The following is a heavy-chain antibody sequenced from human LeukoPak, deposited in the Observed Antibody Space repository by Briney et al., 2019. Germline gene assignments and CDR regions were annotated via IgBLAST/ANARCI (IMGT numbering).Heavy chain of an antibody. J-gene: IGHJ3*01. CDR3: ARDSTSWALDV. D-gene: IGHD6-6*01. CDR1: GFSFRIYN. V-gene: IGHV3-30*02. CDR2: IQSIGGDK. Sequence: GGSLRLSCAASGFSFRIYNMHWVRQAPGKGLEWVAFIQSIGGDKYFADSVKGRFTISRDNSQSTLYLQMDTLRPEDTAVYYCARDSTSWALDVWGQGTMVTVSS.